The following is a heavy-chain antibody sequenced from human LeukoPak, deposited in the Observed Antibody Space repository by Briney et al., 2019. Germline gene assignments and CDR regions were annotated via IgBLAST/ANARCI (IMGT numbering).Heavy chain of an antibody. CDR2: IYHSGST. D-gene: IGHD3-10*01. Sequence: SETLSLTCTVSGYSISSGYYWGWIRQPPGKGLEWIGSIYHSGSTYYNPSLKSRVTISVDTSKNQFSLKLSSVTAADTAVYYCARAYYGSGSYYDYGMDVWGQGTTVTVSS. CDR3: ARAYYGSGSYYDYGMDV. CDR1: GYSISSGYY. V-gene: IGHV4-38-2*02. J-gene: IGHJ6*02.